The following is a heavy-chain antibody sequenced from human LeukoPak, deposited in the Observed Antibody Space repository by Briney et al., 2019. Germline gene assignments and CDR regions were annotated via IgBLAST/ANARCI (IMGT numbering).Heavy chain of an antibody. D-gene: IGHD3-22*01. Sequence: GGSLRLSCAAPGFTFSTYSMNWVRQAPGKGLEWVSYISYSSSAIYYADSVKGRFTISRDNAKNSLYLRMNSLRDEDTAVYYCARDSYGSSGYYYVSGYWGQGTLVTVSS. V-gene: IGHV3-48*02. J-gene: IGHJ4*02. CDR3: ARDSYGSSGYYYVSGY. CDR1: GFTFSTYS. CDR2: ISYSSSAI.